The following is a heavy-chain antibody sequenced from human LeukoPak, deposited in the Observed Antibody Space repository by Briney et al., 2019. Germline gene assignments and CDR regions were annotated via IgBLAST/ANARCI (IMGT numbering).Heavy chain of an antibody. D-gene: IGHD2-15*01. CDR1: GGTFSSYA. J-gene: IGHJ4*02. CDR2: IIPIFGTA. Sequence: SVKVSCKASGGTFSSYAISWVRQAPGQGLEWMGGIIPIFGTANYAQKFQGRVTITADESTSTAYMELSSLRSEDTAVYYCARNRPTPSGDFCSGGSCYWYYFDYWGQGTLVTVSS. V-gene: IGHV1-69*01. CDR3: ARNRPTPSGDFCSGGSCYWYYFDY.